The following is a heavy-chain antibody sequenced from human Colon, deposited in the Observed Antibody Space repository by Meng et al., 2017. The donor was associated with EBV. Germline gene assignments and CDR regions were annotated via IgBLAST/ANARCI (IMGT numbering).Heavy chain of an antibody. J-gene: IGHJ4*02. D-gene: IGHD2-21*02. CDR1: GGSLSSRNW. Sequence: QGQLKESGPGLVKPSGTLSPTCAVSGGSLSSRNWWSWVRQPPGKGLEWIGEIYHSGSTNYNPSLKSRVTISVDESKNQFSLRLSSVTAADTAVYYCARVGAYCGGDCYHPRWGQGTLVTVSS. CDR2: IYHSGST. CDR3: ARVGAYCGGDCYHPR. V-gene: IGHV4-4*02.